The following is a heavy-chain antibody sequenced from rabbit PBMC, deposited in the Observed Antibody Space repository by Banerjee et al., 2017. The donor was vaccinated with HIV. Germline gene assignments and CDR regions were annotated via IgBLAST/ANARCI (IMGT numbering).Heavy chain of an antibody. J-gene: IGHJ3*01. CDR1: GFTISGYW. D-gene: IGHD1-1*01. CDR3: AREDVGGSVSL. Sequence: QLVESRGGLVQPGESLTLSCKAFGFTISGYWMNWVRQAPGKGLEWIGIIYPLTETTYYASWVNGRFTISSDNAQNTVVLQMNSLTAADTATYFCAREDVGGSVSLWGQGTLVTVS. CDR2: IYPLTETT. V-gene: IGHV1S7*01.